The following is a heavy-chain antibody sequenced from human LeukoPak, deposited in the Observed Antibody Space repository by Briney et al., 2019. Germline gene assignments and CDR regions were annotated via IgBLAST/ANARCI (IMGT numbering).Heavy chain of an antibody. V-gene: IGHV3-15*01. CDR3: TTGAPRAYSGSYSNC. D-gene: IGHD1-26*01. Sequence: GGSLRLSGAASGFTFSNAWMSWVRQAPGKGQEWVGRIKSKTDGGTTDYAAPVKGRFTISRDDSKNTLFLQMNSLKTEDTAVYYCTTGAPRAYSGSYSNCWGQGTLVTVSS. CDR2: IKSKTDGGTT. J-gene: IGHJ4*02. CDR1: GFTFSNAW.